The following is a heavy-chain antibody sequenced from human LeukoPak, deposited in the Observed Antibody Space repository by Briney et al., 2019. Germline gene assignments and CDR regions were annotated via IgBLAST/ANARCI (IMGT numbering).Heavy chain of an antibody. Sequence: GGSLRLSCAASGFTFSSYAMSWVRQAPGKGLEWVSAISGSGGSTYYADSVKGRLTISRDNSKNTLYLQMNSLRAEDTAVYYCAKGSAAAGTGEGYWGQGTLVTVSS. CDR3: AKGSAAAGTGEGY. D-gene: IGHD6-13*01. CDR1: GFTFSSYA. V-gene: IGHV3-23*01. J-gene: IGHJ4*02. CDR2: ISGSGGST.